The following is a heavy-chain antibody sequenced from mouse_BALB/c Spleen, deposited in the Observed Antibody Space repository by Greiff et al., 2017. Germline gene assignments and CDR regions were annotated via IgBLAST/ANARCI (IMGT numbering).Heavy chain of an antibody. J-gene: IGHJ4*01. CDR1: GFSLTGYG. D-gene: IGHD2-12*01. CDR2: IWGDGST. V-gene: IGHV2-6-7*01. CDR3: ASYDEDYAMDY. Sequence: VQLQESGPGLVAPSQSLSITCTVSGFSLTGYGVNWVRQPPGKGLEWLGMIWGDGSTDYNSALKSRLSISKDNSKSQVFLKMNSLQTDDTARYYCASYDEDYAMDYWGQGTSVTVSS.